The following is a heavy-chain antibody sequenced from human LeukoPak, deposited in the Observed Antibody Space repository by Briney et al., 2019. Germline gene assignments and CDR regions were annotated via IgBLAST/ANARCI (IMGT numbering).Heavy chain of an antibody. CDR2: ITNSGRST. CDR3: AREASGNYHVFGS. V-gene: IGHV3-11*04. CDR1: GFTFSTYF. D-gene: IGHD1-26*01. Sequence: NSGGSLRLSCEASGFTFSTYFISWIRQAPGKGLQWVGYITNSGRSTNYADAVKGRFTISRDNAKKSVYLEMTDLRAEDTAVYYCAREASGNYHVFGSWGQGTLVTVSS. J-gene: IGHJ4*02.